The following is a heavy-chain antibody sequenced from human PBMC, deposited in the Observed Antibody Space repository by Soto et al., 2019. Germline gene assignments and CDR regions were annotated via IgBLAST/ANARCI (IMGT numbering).Heavy chain of an antibody. Sequence: ASVKVSCKASGYTFTGYYMHWVRQAPGQGLEWMGWTNPNSGGTNYAQKFQGWVTMTRNTSISTDYMELSRLRSDDTAVYYCARDQSSSSVFDYWGQGTLVTVSS. J-gene: IGHJ4*02. D-gene: IGHD6-6*01. CDR2: TNPNSGGT. V-gene: IGHV1-2*04. CDR1: GYTFTGYY. CDR3: ARDQSSSSVFDY.